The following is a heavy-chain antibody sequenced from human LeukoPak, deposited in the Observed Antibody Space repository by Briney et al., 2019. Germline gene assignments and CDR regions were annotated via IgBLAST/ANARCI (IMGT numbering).Heavy chain of an antibody. Sequence: GASVKVSCKASGGTFSNYAISWVRQAPGQGLEWMGWISAYNGNTNYAQKLQGRVTMTTDTSTSTAYMELRSLRSDDTAVYYCARDRGYYDILTGYYYFDYWGQGTLVTVSS. D-gene: IGHD3-9*01. J-gene: IGHJ4*02. CDR3: ARDRGYYDILTGYYYFDY. CDR2: ISAYNGNT. CDR1: GGTFSNYA. V-gene: IGHV1-18*01.